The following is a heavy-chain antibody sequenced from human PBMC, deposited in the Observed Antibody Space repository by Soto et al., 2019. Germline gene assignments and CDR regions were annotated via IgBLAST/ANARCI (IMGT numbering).Heavy chain of an antibody. Sequence: VKVSCKASGYTFTGYYMHWVRQAPGQGLEWMGWINPNSGGTNYAQKFQGWVTMTRDTSISTAYMELSRLRSDDTAVYYCARDFSEQLVTTEDYYYYYVMDVWGQGTTVT. CDR1: GYTFTGYY. CDR3: ARDFSEQLVTTEDYYYYYVMDV. CDR2: INPNSGGT. J-gene: IGHJ6*02. D-gene: IGHD6-13*01. V-gene: IGHV1-2*04.